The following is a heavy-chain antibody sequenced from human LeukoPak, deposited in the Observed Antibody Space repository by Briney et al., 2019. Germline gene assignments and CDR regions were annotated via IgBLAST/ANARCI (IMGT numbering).Heavy chain of an antibody. J-gene: IGHJ4*02. CDR2: ISGRSGTI. D-gene: IGHD3-16*01. Sequence: PGGSLRLSCAASGFTFNTYDMHWVRQAPGKGLEWVSYISGRSGTISYADSVKGRFTISADYAKNSLFLQMNSLRAEDTAVYYCARDVSYAFDHWGQGTLVTVSS. CDR1: GFTFNTYD. V-gene: IGHV3-48*01. CDR3: ARDVSYAFDH.